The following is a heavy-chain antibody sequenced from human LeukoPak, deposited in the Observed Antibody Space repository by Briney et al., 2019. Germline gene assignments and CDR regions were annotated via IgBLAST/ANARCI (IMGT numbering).Heavy chain of an antibody. V-gene: IGHV3-23*01. CDR3: AKGSAQYYFDY. CDR1: GFTFSNYA. CDR2: LSTSGGDT. J-gene: IGHJ4*02. Sequence: GGSLRLSCAASGFTFSNYAMYWVRQAPGKGLEWVSALSTSGGDTFYADSVKGRFTISRDNSKNTLHLQMNSLRDEDTAVYYCAKGSAQYYFDYWGQGTLVTVSS.